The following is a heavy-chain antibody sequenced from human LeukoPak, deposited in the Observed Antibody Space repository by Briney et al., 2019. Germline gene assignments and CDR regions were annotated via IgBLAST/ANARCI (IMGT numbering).Heavy chain of an antibody. J-gene: IGHJ5*02. CDR3: AKSFIAAPLYNWFDP. Sequence: SQTLSLTCTVSGGSISSGGYYWSWIRQHPGKGLEWIGYIYYSGSTYYNPSLKSRVTISVDTSKNQFSLKLSSVTAADTAVYYCAKSFIAAPLYNWFDPWGQGTLVTVSS. CDR1: GGSISSGGYY. D-gene: IGHD6-6*01. CDR2: IYYSGST. V-gene: IGHV4-31*03.